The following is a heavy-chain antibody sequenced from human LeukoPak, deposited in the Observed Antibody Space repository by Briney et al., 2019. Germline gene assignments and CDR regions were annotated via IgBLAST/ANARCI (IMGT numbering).Heavy chain of an antibody. CDR2: MYVSGSS. CDR3: ARVSRGIIVVVIADAFDI. V-gene: IGHV4-61*02. Sequence: SETLSLTCIVSGDSINNDTYYWNWIRQPAGKGLEWIGRMYVSGSSNYNPALKSRVSISVDTSKSQFSLKLSSVTAADTAVYYCARVSRGIIVVVIADAFDIWGQGTMVTVSS. D-gene: IGHD3-22*01. CDR1: GDSINNDTYY. J-gene: IGHJ3*02.